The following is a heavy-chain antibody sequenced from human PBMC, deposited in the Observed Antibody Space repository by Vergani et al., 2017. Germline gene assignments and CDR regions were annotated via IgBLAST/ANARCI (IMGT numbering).Heavy chain of an antibody. Sequence: QVPLVESGGGVVQPGRSLRLSCVVSGFTSSYYGMHWVRQAPGKGLEWVAVISYDGTQKYYADSVKGRFTISRDNSKSTLYLQMNSLRTEDTAVYYCATKSCGTPGCQIGYFREWVQGTLVTVSS. CDR3: ATKSCGTPGCQIGYFRE. J-gene: IGHJ1*01. V-gene: IGHV3-30*03. D-gene: IGHD1-1*01. CDR1: GFTSSYYG. CDR2: ISYDGTQK.